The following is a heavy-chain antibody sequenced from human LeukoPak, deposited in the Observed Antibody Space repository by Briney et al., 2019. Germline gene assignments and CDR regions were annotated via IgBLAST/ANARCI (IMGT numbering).Heavy chain of an antibody. V-gene: IGHV3-30*18. D-gene: IGHD3-10*01. CDR2: ISYDGSNK. J-gene: IGHJ4*02. CDR1: GFTFSSYA. CDR3: AKEKGVRGVIITRTLDY. Sequence: PGGSLRLSCAASGFTFSSYAMSWVRQAPGKGLEWVAVISYDGSNKYYADSVKGRFTISRDNSKNTLYLQMNSLRAEDTAVYYCAKEKGVRGVIITRTLDYWGQGTLVTVSS.